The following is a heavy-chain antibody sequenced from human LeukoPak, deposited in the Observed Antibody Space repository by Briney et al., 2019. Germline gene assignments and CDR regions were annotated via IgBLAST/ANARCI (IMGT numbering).Heavy chain of an antibody. CDR3: AREIGPIQLHLWGSAFDY. J-gene: IGHJ4*02. Sequence: ASVKVSCKASGYTFSNYYIHWVRQAPGQGLEWMGIINPSGGSRSYAQKFQGRLTVTRDTSASTVYMELSSLRSEDTAVYYCAREIGPIQLHLWGSAFDYWGQGTLVTVSS. D-gene: IGHD5-18*01. V-gene: IGHV1-46*01. CDR1: GYTFSNYY. CDR2: INPSGGSR.